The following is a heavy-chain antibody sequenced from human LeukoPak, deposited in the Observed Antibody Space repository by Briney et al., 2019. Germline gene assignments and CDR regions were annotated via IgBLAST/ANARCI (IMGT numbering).Heavy chain of an antibody. D-gene: IGHD3-22*01. J-gene: IGHJ6*03. CDR3: ARERYYDSSGYYYDYYYYMDV. CDR2: IKQDGSEK. V-gene: IGHV3-7*01. Sequence: GGSLRLSCAASGFTFSSYWMSWVRQAPGKGLEWVANIKQDGSEKYYVDSVKGRFTISRDNAKNSLYLQMNSLRAEDTAVYYCARERYYDSSGYYYDYYYYMDVWGKGTTVTVSS. CDR1: GFTFSSYW.